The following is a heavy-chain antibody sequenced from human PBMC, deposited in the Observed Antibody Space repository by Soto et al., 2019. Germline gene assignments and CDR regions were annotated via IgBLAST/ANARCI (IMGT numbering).Heavy chain of an antibody. Sequence: GGSLRLSCAASGFTFNYWMTWVRQAPGKGLECVANIKPDGSEKFYVDSVKGRFTISRDNAKNSLYLQMNSLRAEDTAVYYCAREGRLLGAFDIWGQGTMVTVSS. CDR2: IKPDGSEK. CDR3: AREGRLLGAFDI. CDR1: GFTFNYW. D-gene: IGHD2-15*01. J-gene: IGHJ3*02. V-gene: IGHV3-7*01.